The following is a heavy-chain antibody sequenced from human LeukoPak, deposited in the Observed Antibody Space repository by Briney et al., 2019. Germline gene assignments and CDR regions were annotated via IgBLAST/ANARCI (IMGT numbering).Heavy chain of an antibody. J-gene: IGHJ4*02. CDR3: ARVGLQQESFDY. D-gene: IGHD4-4*01. CDR2: IYYSGST. CDR1: GGSISSYY. V-gene: IGHV4-59*01. Sequence: PSETLSLTCTVSGGSISSYYWSWIRQPPGKGLEWIGYIYYSGSTNYNPSLKSRVTISVDTSKNQFSLKLSSVTAADTAVYYCARVGLQQESFDYWGQGTLVTVSS.